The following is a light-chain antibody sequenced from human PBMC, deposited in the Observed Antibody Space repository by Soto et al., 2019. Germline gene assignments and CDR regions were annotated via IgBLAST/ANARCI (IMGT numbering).Light chain of an antibody. Sequence: DIQMTQSPPSLSTSVGDRVTITCQASHDISNYLNWFQQRPGKAPKLLIYDASKLETGVPSRFSGSGSGTDFTFTISSLQPEDVATYYCQKYNSAPQTFGQGTKVEIK. V-gene: IGKV1-33*01. CDR3: QKYNSAPQT. J-gene: IGKJ1*01. CDR1: HDISNY. CDR2: DAS.